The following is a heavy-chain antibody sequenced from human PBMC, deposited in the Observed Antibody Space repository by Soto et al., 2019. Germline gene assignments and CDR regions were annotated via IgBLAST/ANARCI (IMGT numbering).Heavy chain of an antibody. V-gene: IGHV3-7*04. CDR1: GFTFSNYW. D-gene: IGHD2-8*02. CDR3: ARDSGPRGYDAFDI. J-gene: IGHJ3*02. CDR2: IKQDASEN. Sequence: EVQVVESGGGLVQPGGSLRLSCAASGFTFSNYWMTWVRQAPGKGLEWVAKIKQDASENFYVDSVKGRFTISRDNAKNSLYLQMNSLRVEDTAVYYCARDSGPRGYDAFDIWGQGTMVTVSS.